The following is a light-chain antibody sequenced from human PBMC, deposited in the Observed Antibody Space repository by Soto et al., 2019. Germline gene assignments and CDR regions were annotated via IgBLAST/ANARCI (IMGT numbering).Light chain of an antibody. J-gene: IGLJ2*01. V-gene: IGLV2-14*01. CDR1: SSDVGGYNY. CDR3: SSYTGSSTLV. Sequence: QSALTQPASVSGSPGQSITISCTGTSSDVGGYNYVSWYQQHPGKAPKLMIYEVSNRPSGVSNRFSGSKSGNTASLTISGLPAEDEADYYCSSYTGSSTLVFGGGTKVTVL. CDR2: EVS.